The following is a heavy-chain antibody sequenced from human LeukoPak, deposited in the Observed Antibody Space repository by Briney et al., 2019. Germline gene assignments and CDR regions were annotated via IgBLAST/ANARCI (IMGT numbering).Heavy chain of an antibody. D-gene: IGHD3-10*01. Sequence: GGSLRLSCAASGFTFSSYSMNWVRQAPGKGLEWVSSISSSSSYIYYADSVKGRFTISRDNAKNSLYLQMNSLRAEDTAVYYCARAILWFGELLYENDYWGQGTLVTVSS. CDR2: ISSSSSYI. V-gene: IGHV3-21*01. J-gene: IGHJ4*02. CDR3: ARAILWFGELLYENDY. CDR1: GFTFSSYS.